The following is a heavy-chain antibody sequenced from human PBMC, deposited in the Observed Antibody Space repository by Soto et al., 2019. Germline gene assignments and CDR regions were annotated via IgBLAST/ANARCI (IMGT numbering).Heavy chain of an antibody. CDR1: GGSFDGYY. Sequence: SETLSLTCALYGGSFDGYYWSWVRQSPGKGLEWIGYIFSSGTTYYNPSLKSRLTMSLDTSQNQFSLRLASVTDADSAVYYCARVPSPFDYYYAMDVWGQGTTVTVSS. V-gene: IGHV4-34*12. CDR3: ARVPSPFDYYYAMDV. CDR2: IFSSGTT. J-gene: IGHJ6*02. D-gene: IGHD3-16*01.